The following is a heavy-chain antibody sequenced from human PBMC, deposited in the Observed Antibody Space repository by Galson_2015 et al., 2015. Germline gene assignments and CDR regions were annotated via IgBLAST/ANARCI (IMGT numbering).Heavy chain of an antibody. CDR2: IFHSGNT. CDR1: GGSISSTNW. V-gene: IGHV4-4*02. D-gene: IGHD4-11*01. J-gene: IGHJ3*01. CDR3: AREGRDSDNYVAFDL. Sequence: SETLSLTCSVSGGSISSTNWWNWVRQPPGKGLEWIGEIFHSGNTNYNPSLRSRVTISLDKSKNQLSLKLTSVTAADTAVYYCAREGRDSDNYVAFDLWGQGTLVTVS.